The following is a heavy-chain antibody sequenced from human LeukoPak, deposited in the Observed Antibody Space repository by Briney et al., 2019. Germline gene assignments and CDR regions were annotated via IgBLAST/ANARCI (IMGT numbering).Heavy chain of an antibody. J-gene: IGHJ4*02. CDR3: ARDTMVRGRIDY. CDR1: GFTFSSYS. V-gene: IGHV3-21*01. Sequence: PGGSLRLSCAASGFTFSSYSMNWVRQAPGKGLEWVSSISSSSSYIYYADSVKGRFTISRDNAKNSLYLQMNSLRAEDTAVYYCARDTMVRGRIDYWGQGTLVTVSS. CDR2: ISSSSSYI. D-gene: IGHD3-10*01.